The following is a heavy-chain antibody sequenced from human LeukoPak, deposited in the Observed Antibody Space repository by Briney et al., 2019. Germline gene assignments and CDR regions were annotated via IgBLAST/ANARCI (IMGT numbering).Heavy chain of an antibody. V-gene: IGHV4-4*02. D-gene: IGHD1-26*01. Sequence: PSETLSLTCAVSGGSISSSNWWSWVRQPPGKGLEWIGEIYHSGSTNYNPSLKSRVTISLDTSKNQFSLRLSAVTAADTAVYYCARRATVYAFDIWGQGTMVTVSS. CDR3: ARRATVYAFDI. CDR1: GGSISSSNW. CDR2: IYHSGST. J-gene: IGHJ3*02.